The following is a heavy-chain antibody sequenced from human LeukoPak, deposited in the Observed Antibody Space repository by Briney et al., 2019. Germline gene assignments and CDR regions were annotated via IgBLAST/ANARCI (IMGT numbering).Heavy chain of an antibody. D-gene: IGHD3-10*01. Sequence: PGGSLRLSCAASGFTFSSYWMSWVRQAPGKGLEWVANIKQDGSEKYYVDSVKGRFTISRDNAKNSLYLQMNSLRAEDTAVYYCAKLWFGEIRNSRLMELDYWGPGTLVTVSS. J-gene: IGHJ4*02. V-gene: IGHV3-7*01. CDR3: AKLWFGEIRNSRLMELDY. CDR2: IKQDGSEK. CDR1: GFTFSSYW.